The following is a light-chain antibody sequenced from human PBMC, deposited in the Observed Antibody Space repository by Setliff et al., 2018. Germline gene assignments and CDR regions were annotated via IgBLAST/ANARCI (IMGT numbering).Light chain of an antibody. J-gene: IGLJ1*01. CDR1: NSDVGGYNY. CDR3: TAYTSGTTYV. V-gene: IGLV2-14*03. CDR2: GVS. Sequence: QSALAQPAAVSGSPGQSITISCAGTNSDVGGYNYVSWYQQHPNKAPKLMIYGVSNRPSGVSSRFSGSKSGNTASLTISGLQTEDEADYYCTAYTSGTTYVFGTGTKV.